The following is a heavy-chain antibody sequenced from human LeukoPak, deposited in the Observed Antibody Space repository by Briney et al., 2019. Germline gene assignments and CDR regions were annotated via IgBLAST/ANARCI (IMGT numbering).Heavy chain of an antibody. CDR1: GFTFSSFA. D-gene: IGHD3-10*01. CDR2: ISETGGTT. Sequence: GGSLRLSCAASGFTFSSFAMSRVRQAPGKGLEWVSGISETGGTTWHADSVKGRLTISRDNSKNTLYLQMNTLRAEDTAVYYCAKDYRGQDSLFDYWGQGTLVIVSS. J-gene: IGHJ4*02. V-gene: IGHV3-23*01. CDR3: AKDYRGQDSLFDY.